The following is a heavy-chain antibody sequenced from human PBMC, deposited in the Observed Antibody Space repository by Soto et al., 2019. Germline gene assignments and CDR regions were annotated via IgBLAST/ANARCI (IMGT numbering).Heavy chain of an antibody. J-gene: IGHJ3*02. Sequence: EVQLLESGGGLVQPGGSLRLSCAASGFTFSSYAMSWVRQAPGKGLEWVSAISGSGGSTYYADSVKGRFTISRDNSKNTLYLQMNSLRAEDTAVYYCAGYYDSSGYYDLAFDIWGQGTMVTVSS. CDR2: ISGSGGST. D-gene: IGHD3-22*01. CDR3: AGYYDSSGYYDLAFDI. CDR1: GFTFSSYA. V-gene: IGHV3-23*01.